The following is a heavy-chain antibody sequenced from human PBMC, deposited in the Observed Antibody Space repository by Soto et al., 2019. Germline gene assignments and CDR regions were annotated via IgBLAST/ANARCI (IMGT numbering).Heavy chain of an antibody. Sequence: TSETLSLTCSVSGDSISNLDYFWAWIRQPPGQALECIGYIYKSATTYYNPSFESRVAIPVDTSKSQFSLNVTSVTAADTAVYFCARGRYCLTGRCFPNWFDSWGQGALVTVSS. CDR1: GDSISNLDYF. V-gene: IGHV4-30-4*01. J-gene: IGHJ5*01. D-gene: IGHD7-27*01. CDR2: IYKSATT. CDR3: ARGRYCLTGRCFPNWFDS.